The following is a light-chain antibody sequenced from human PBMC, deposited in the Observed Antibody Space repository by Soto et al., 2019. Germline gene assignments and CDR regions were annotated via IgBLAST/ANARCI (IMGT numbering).Light chain of an antibody. CDR3: HSYTTSSTLV. J-gene: IGLJ1*01. Sequence: QPVLTQPASVSGSPGQSISISCTGTSSDIGGYNYVSWYQQHPGKAPKLVIYEVSNRPSGVSSRFSGSKSGNTASLTISGLQAEDEADYYCHSYTTSSTLVFGTGTKLTVL. CDR1: SSDIGGYNY. V-gene: IGLV2-14*01. CDR2: EVS.